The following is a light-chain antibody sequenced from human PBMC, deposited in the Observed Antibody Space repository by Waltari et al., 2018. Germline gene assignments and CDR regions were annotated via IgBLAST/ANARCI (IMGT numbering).Light chain of an antibody. Sequence: QLVLTQSPSASASLGASVKLTCTLSSGHSSYAIAWHQQQPEKGPRYLMKLNSDGSHSKGDGIPGRFSGSSSGAERYLTISSRQSEDEADYYCQTWGTGIQVFGGGTKLTVL. V-gene: IGLV4-69*01. J-gene: IGLJ2*01. CDR3: QTWGTGIQV. CDR2: LNSDGSH. CDR1: SGHSSYA.